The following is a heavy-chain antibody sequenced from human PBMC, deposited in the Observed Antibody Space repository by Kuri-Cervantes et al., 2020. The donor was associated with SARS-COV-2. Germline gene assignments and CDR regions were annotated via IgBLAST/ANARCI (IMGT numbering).Heavy chain of an antibody. CDR3: AGQDDYDRSGLTWAFDI. J-gene: IGHJ3*02. Sequence: GGSLRLSCKPSGGTLSTYAITWVRQAPGQGLEWIGGIIPFVTSPYYAQKFQGRVTIATDASTGTAYMELSSLISEDTATYYCAGQDDYDRSGLTWAFDIWGHGTMVTVSS. CDR2: IIPFVTSP. CDR1: GGTLSTYA. V-gene: IGHV1-69*05. D-gene: IGHD3-22*01.